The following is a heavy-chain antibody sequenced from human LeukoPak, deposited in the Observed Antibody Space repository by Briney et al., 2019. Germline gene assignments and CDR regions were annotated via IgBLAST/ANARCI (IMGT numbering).Heavy chain of an antibody. V-gene: IGHV4-61*02. D-gene: IGHD1-1*01. J-gene: IGHJ4*02. CDR1: GDSISNSRHY. CDR3: ARDRGTWNDDGFDY. Sequence: PSETLSLTCTVSGDSISNSRHYWSWIRQPAGKGLEWIGRIYPSGNTNYNPSLKSRVTMSVDTSKNQFSLKLSSVTAADTAVYYCARDRGTWNDDGFDYWGQGTLVTVSS. CDR2: IYPSGNT.